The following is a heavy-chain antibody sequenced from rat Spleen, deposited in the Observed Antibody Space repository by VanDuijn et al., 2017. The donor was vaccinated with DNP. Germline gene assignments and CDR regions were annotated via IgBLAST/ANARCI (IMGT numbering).Heavy chain of an antibody. CDR2: INNAGSN. J-gene: IGHJ2*01. V-gene: IGHV3-3*01. CDR3: SIQLGVFDY. CDR1: GYSITSNHK. Sequence: EVQLQESGPGLVKPSQSLSLTCSVTGYSITSNHKWSWIRKFPGNELEWMGYINNAGSNNYNPSLKSRFSITRDTSKNQFFLQVNSVRNEDTATYYCSIQLGVFDYWGQGVMVIVSS. D-gene: IGHD5-1*01.